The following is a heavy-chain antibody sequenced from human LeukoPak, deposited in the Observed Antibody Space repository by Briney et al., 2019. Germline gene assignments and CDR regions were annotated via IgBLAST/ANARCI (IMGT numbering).Heavy chain of an antibody. J-gene: IGHJ4*02. D-gene: IGHD6-6*01. CDR2: ISDSGSNV. CDR3: AKEGRSSTPGY. CDR1: GFTFSNYN. V-gene: IGHV3-21*01. Sequence: GGSLRLSCAASGFTFSNYNMDWARQAPGKGLEWVSSISDSGSNVYYTDSVKGRFTISRDNAKNSLYLQMNSLRAEDTAVYYCAKEGRSSTPGYWGQGTLVTVSS.